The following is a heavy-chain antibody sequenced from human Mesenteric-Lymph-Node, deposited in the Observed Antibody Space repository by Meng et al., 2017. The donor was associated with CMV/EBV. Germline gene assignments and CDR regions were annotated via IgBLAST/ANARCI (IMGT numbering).Heavy chain of an antibody. CDR3: AKEGNYYGSGSLLYYFDY. CDR2: IRYDGSNK. D-gene: IGHD3-10*01. V-gene: IGHV3-30*02. CDR1: GFTFSRFW. Sequence: GGSLRLSCAASGFTFSRFWMTWVRQAPGKGLEWVGFIRYDGSNKYYADSVKGRFTISRDNSKNTLYLQMNTLRAEDTAVYYCAKEGNYYGSGSLLYYFDYWGQGTLVTVSS. J-gene: IGHJ4*02.